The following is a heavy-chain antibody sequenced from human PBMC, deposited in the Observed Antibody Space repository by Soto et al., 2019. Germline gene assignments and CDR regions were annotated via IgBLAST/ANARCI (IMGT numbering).Heavy chain of an antibody. CDR3: ARGKQQLALNYYYYGMDV. V-gene: IGHV3-33*01. CDR1: GFTFSSYG. J-gene: IGHJ6*02. D-gene: IGHD6-13*01. CDR2: IWYDGSNK. Sequence: GGSLRLSCAASGFTFSSYGMHWVRQAPGKGLEWVAVIWYDGSNKYYADSVKGRFTISRDNSKNTLYLQMNSLRAEDTAVYYCARGKQQLALNYYYYGMDVWGQGTTVTVSS.